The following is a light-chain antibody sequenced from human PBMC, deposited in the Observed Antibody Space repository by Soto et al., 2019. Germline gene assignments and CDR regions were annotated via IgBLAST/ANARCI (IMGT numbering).Light chain of an antibody. CDR3: QQSHSAPLT. V-gene: IGKV1-39*01. J-gene: IGKJ4*01. Sequence: QMTQYPSSRFASVGDSVAITCRASQHISSHLNWYQQKVGQTPRLLIYAASTLQSEVPPRISGSGSGTEFTLYISGLQREDFATYFCQQSHSAPLTFGGVTKIQI. CDR1: QHISSH. CDR2: AAS.